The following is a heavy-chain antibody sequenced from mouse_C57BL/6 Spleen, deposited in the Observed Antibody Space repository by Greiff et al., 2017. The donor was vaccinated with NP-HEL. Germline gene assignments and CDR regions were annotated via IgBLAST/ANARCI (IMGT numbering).Heavy chain of an antibody. Sequence: VQLQQSGAELVKPGASVKMSCKASGYTFTSYWITWVKQRPGQGLKWIGDIYPGSGSTNYNEKFKSKATLTVDTSSSTAYMQLSSLTSEDSAVYYCAREGIDYFDYWGQSTTLTVSS. V-gene: IGHV1-55*01. J-gene: IGHJ2*01. CDR3: AREGIDYFDY. CDR2: IYPGSGST. CDR1: GYTFTSYW.